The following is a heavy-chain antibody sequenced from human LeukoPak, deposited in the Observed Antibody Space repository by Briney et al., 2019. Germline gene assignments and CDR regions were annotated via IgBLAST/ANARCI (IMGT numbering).Heavy chain of an antibody. V-gene: IGHV3-48*03. Sequence: PGGSLRLSCAASGFTFSSYEMNWVRQAPGKGLEWVSYISSSGSTIYYADSVKGRFTISRDNAKNSLYLQMNSLRAEDTAVYYCARDSASYSLGFDPWGQGTLVTVSS. D-gene: IGHD2-21*01. CDR1: GFTFSSYE. CDR2: ISSSGSTI. J-gene: IGHJ5*02. CDR3: ARDSASYSLGFDP.